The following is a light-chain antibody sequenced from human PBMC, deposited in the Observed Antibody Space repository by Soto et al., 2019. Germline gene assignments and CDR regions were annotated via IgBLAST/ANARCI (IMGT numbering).Light chain of an antibody. CDR3: RQYGTSRHDS. CDR1: QSVSSSY. Sequence: IVLTQSPGTLSLSTGEIATLSCRASQSVSSSYLAWYQHKPGQAPRLLIYGASSRATGIPDRFSGRGSGTDFTLTISRLEPEDFAVYYCRQYGTSRHDSFGHGTRLEIK. CDR2: GAS. J-gene: IGKJ5*01. V-gene: IGKV3-20*01.